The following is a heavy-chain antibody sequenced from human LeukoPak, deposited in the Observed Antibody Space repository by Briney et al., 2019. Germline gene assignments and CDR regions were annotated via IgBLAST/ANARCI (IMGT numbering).Heavy chain of an antibody. CDR3: ARGCPLLLWFGELRGDWFDP. D-gene: IGHD3-10*01. J-gene: IGHJ5*02. CDR2: INHSGST. CDR1: GGSFSGYY. V-gene: IGHV4-34*01. Sequence: SETLSLTCAVYGGSFSGYYWSWIRQPPGKGLEWIGEINHSGSTNYNPSLKSRVTISVDTSKNQSSLKLSSVTAADTAVYYCARGCPLLLWFGELRGDWFDPWGQGTLVTVSS.